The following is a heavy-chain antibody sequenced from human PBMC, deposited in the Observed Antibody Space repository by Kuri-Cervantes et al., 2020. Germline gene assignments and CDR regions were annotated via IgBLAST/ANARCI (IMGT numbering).Heavy chain of an antibody. CDR2: ISISGGTI. CDR1: GFTFSDYY. J-gene: IGHJ6*02. Sequence: GESLKISCAASGFTFSDYYMSWIRQAPGKGLEFISYISISGGTIYDEDSVKGRFTISRDNAKNSLYLQMNSLRAEDTAFYYCARDRTNDYAWGSYLVWGQGTTVTVSS. CDR3: ARDRTNDYAWGSYLV. V-gene: IGHV3-11*01. D-gene: IGHD3-16*01.